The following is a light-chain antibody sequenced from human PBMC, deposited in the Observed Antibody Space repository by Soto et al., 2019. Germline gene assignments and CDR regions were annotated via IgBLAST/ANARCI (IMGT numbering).Light chain of an antibody. Sequence: DIHMTESPSTLSASVGDRVTITCRASHSISSWLAWYQQKPGKAPKLLIYDASSLESGVPSRFSGSGSGTEFTLTISSLQTDDFATYYCQQYDSYSWTFGQGTKVDTK. CDR2: DAS. J-gene: IGKJ1*01. CDR3: QQYDSYSWT. V-gene: IGKV1-5*01. CDR1: HSISSW.